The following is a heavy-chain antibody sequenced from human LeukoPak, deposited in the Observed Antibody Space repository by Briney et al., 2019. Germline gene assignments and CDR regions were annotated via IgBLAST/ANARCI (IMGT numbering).Heavy chain of an antibody. V-gene: IGHV3-48*01. CDR1: GFTFSDYS. CDR2: IGIDSGNT. Sequence: GGSLRLSCAASGFTFSDYSMNWVRQAPGKGLEWISYIGIDSGNTNYADSVKGRFTISGDKAKNSLYLQMNSLRVEDTTVYYCARDYKYAFDNWGQGTLVTVSS. D-gene: IGHD5-24*01. CDR3: ARDYKYAFDN. J-gene: IGHJ4*02.